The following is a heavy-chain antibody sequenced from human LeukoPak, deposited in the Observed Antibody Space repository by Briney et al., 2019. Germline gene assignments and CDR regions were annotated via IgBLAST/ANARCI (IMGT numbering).Heavy chain of an antibody. CDR2: ISSSSSYI. V-gene: IGHV3-21*01. CDR3: ARERMNTMGDACDI. CDR1: GFTFSSYS. J-gene: IGHJ3*02. D-gene: IGHD3-3*01. Sequence: GGSLRLSCAASGFTFSSYSMNWVRQAPGKGLEWVSSISSSSSYIYYADSVKGRLTISRDNAKNSLYLQMNSLRVEDTAFYYCARERMNTMGDACDIWGQGTLVTVSS.